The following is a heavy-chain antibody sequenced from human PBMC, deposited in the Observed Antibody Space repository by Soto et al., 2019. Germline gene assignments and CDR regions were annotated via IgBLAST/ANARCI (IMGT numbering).Heavy chain of an antibody. V-gene: IGHV3-23*01. CDR1: GFTFSRGA. D-gene: IGHD6-19*01. J-gene: IGHJ6*02. Sequence: GALRLSCAASGFTFSRGAMSWVRQAPGKGLEWVSAISGSGGSTYYADSVKDRFTISRDNSKNTLYLQMNSMRAEDTAVHYCAKDGSSCWYNYYYYYGMDFWGQGTTVTVSS. CDR3: AKDGSSCWYNYYYYYGMDF. CDR2: ISGSGGST.